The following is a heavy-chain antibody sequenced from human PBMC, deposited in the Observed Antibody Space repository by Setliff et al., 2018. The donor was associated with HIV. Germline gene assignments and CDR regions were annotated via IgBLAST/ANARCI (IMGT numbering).Heavy chain of an antibody. V-gene: IGHV4-61*05. D-gene: IGHD3-3*01. Sequence: SETLSLTCTVSGGSINSTSYYWGWIRQPPGNGLEWIGYIYYSGSTNYNPSLKSRVTISVDTSKNQFSLKLSSVIAADTAVYYCARIFGDQGYYYGMDVWGQGTTVTVSS. CDR2: IYYSGST. J-gene: IGHJ6*02. CDR1: GGSINSTSYY. CDR3: ARIFGDQGYYYGMDV.